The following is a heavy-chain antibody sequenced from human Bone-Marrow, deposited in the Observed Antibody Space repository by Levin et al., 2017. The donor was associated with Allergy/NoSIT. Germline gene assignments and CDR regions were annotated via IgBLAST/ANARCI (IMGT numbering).Heavy chain of an antibody. CDR1: GFTFSNYA. CDR2: ISGSGGST. J-gene: IGHJ4*02. Sequence: GGSLRLSCAASGFTFSNYAMSWVRQAPGKGLEWVSAISGSGGSTYYADSVKGRFTISRDNSKNTLYLQLNSLGAEDTAVYYCAKGLRNAYYTPSDYWGQGTLVTVSS. V-gene: IGHV3-23*01. CDR3: AKGLRNAYYTPSDY. D-gene: IGHD3-3*01.